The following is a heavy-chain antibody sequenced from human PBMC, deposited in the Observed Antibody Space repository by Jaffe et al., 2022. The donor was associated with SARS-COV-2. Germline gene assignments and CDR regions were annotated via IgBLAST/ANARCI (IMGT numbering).Heavy chain of an antibody. CDR1: GFTFSSYW. J-gene: IGHJ6*02. CDR3: AREGASGWLQTYYYGMDV. V-gene: IGHV3-7*03. D-gene: IGHD5-12*01. CDR2: IKQDGSEK. Sequence: EVQLVESGGGLVQPGGSLRLSCAASGFTFSSYWMSWVRQAPGKGLEWVANIKQDGSEKYYVDSVKGRFTISRDNAKNSLYLQMNSLRAEDTAVYYCAREGASGWLQTYYYGMDVWGQGTTVTVSS.